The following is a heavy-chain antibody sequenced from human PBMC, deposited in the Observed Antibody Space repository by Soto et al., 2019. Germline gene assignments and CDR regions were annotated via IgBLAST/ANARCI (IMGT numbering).Heavy chain of an antibody. CDR2: ISYDGSTK. V-gene: IGHV3-30-3*01. Sequence: QVQLVESGGGVVQPGRSLRLSCAASGFTFSSYAMHWVRQAPGKGLEWVAVISYDGSTKYYADSVKGRFTISRDTSKNTLYLHMNSLRAEDTAVYYCARAKWELLQPFDYWGQGTLVTVSS. D-gene: IGHD1-26*01. CDR1: GFTFSSYA. CDR3: ARAKWELLQPFDY. J-gene: IGHJ4*02.